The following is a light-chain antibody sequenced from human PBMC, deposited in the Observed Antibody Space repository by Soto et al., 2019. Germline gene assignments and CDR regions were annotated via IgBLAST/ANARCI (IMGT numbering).Light chain of an antibody. CDR3: CSYGGTTTWV. Sequence: QSALTQPASVSGSPGQSITISCTGSSSDVGSYNLVSWYQQHPGKAPKLIIYEVSKRPLGFSNRFSGSKSSHTASLTISGLQAEDEADYYCCSYGGTTTWVFGGGTKVTVL. CDR2: EVS. J-gene: IGLJ3*02. V-gene: IGLV2-23*02. CDR1: SSDVGSYNL.